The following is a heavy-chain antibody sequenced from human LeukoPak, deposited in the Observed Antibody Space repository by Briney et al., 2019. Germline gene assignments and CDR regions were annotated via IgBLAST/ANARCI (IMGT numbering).Heavy chain of an antibody. V-gene: IGHV3-48*01. Sequence: GGSLRLSCAASGFTFSTYGMHWVRQAPGKGLEWVSYIDGHSGIIYYADSVQGRFTISRDNAKDSVFLQMNGLRVDGTAVYYCARTYDFGRGPPGDAFDNWGQGTLVTVPS. D-gene: IGHD3-3*01. CDR3: ARTYDFGRGPPGDAFDN. CDR1: GFTFSTYG. CDR2: IDGHSGII. J-gene: IGHJ3*02.